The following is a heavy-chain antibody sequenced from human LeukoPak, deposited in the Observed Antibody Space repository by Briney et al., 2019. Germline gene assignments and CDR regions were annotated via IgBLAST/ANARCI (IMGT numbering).Heavy chain of an antibody. CDR3: ARDESSWYDYYYYYMDV. CDR1: GYTFTSFG. D-gene: IGHD6-13*01. Sequence: AASVKVSCKTSGYTFTSFGISWVRQAPGQGLEWMGWINPNSGGTNYAQKFQGRVTMTRDTSISTAYMELSRLRSDDTAVYYCARDESSWYDYYYYYMDVWGKGTTVTVSS. V-gene: IGHV1-2*02. J-gene: IGHJ6*03. CDR2: INPNSGGT.